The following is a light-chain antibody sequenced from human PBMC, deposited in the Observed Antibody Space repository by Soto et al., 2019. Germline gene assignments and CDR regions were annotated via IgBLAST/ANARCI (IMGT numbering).Light chain of an antibody. V-gene: IGKV3-15*01. J-gene: IGKJ4*01. CDR2: GAS. CDR1: QSLNRD. CDR3: QQYNNWPRAT. Sequence: IVMTQSPATLSMSPGERATLSCRASQSLNRDLAWYQQKPGQSPRLLIFGASIRATGIPARFSAGGSGTDFNLTISSLQSEDFAIYHCQQYNNWPRATFGGGTKVDIK.